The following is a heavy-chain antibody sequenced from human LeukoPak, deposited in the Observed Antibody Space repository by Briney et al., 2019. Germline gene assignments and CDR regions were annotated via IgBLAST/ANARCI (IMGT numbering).Heavy chain of an antibody. Sequence: PGGSLRLSCAASGFTFSSYSMNWVRQAPGKGLEWVSFISYAGSVKGRFTISRDNAKNSVYLQMNSLRAEDTAVYYCARASSGTQDAFDIWGQGTMVTVSS. J-gene: IGHJ3*02. CDR1: GFTFSSYS. CDR2: IS. V-gene: IGHV3-21*01. D-gene: IGHD1-26*01. CDR3: ARASSGTQDAFDI.